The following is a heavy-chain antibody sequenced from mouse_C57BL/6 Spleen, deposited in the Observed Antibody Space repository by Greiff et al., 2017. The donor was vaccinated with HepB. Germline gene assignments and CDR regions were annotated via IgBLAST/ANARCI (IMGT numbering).Heavy chain of an antibody. V-gene: IGHV2-5*01. CDR1: GFSLTSYG. CDR2: IWRGGST. D-gene: IGHD4-1*01. CDR3: AKKGDWDEGFAY. J-gene: IGHJ3*01. Sequence: VKLVESGPGLVQPSQSLSITCTVSGFSLTSYGVHWVRQSPGKGLEWLGVIWRGGSTDYNAAFMSRLSITKDNSKSQVFFKMNSLQADDTAIYYCAKKGDWDEGFAYWGQGTLVTVSA.